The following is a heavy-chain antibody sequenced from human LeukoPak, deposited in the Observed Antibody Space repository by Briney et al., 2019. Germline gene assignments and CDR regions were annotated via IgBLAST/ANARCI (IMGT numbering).Heavy chain of an antibody. V-gene: IGHV3-33*01. Sequence: GGSLRLSCAASGFTFSSYGMHWVRQAPGKGLEWVAVIWYDGSNKYYADSVKGRFTISRDNSENTLYLQMNSLRAEDTAVYYCARDDRGYSGYGLGYWGQGTLVTVSS. CDR3: ARDDRGYSGYGLGY. CDR1: GFTFSSYG. D-gene: IGHD5-12*01. CDR2: IWYDGSNK. J-gene: IGHJ4*02.